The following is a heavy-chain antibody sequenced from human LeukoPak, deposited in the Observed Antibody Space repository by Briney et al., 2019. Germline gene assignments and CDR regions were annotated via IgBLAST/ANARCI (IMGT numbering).Heavy chain of an antibody. V-gene: IGHV1-2*02. CDR1: GYTFTSYA. J-gene: IGHJ5*02. Sequence: GASVKVSCKASGYTFTSYAMNWVRQAPGQGLEWMGWINPNSGGTNYAQKFQGRVTMTRDTSISTAYMELSRLRSDDTAVYYCAREDYYDSSGYYYDQHNWFDPWGQGTLVTVSS. CDR3: AREDYYDSSGYYYDQHNWFDP. D-gene: IGHD3-22*01. CDR2: INPNSGGT.